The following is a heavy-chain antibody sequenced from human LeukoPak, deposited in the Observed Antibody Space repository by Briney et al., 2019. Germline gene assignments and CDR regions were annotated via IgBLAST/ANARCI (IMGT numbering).Heavy chain of an antibody. J-gene: IGHJ4*02. CDR2: ISGSGGST. D-gene: IGHD3-10*01. CDR3: AKRVRGVISSDY. CDR1: GFTFSSHA. Sequence: GGSLRLSCAASGFTFSSHAMSWVRQAPGKGLEWVSAISGSGGSTYYADSVKGRFTISRDNSKNTLYLQMNSLRAEDTAVYYCAKRVRGVISSDYWGQGTLVTVSS. V-gene: IGHV3-23*01.